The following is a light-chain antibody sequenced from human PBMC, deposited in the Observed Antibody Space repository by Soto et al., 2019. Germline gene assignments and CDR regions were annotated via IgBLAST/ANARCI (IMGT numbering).Light chain of an antibody. J-gene: IGKJ3*01. CDR1: QSFSSY. CDR2: DAS. CDR3: QQRSNWPVT. Sequence: IVLTQSPATLSLAPGERATLSFRASQSFSSYLAWYQQKPGQAPRLLIYDASNRATGIPARFSGSGSGTDFTLTISSLEPEDFAVYYCQQRSNWPVTFGPGTKVDIK. V-gene: IGKV3-11*01.